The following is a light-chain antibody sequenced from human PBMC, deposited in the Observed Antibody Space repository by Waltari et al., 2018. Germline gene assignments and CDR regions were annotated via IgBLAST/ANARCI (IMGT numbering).Light chain of an antibody. CDR1: FRADRDYNY. CDR2: DVA. Sequence: QSDLTQPASVSGSLGQSITISCTAPFRADRDYNYISWYQQHPGQAPKPLFFDFSLPPPPGQPPLLLCFDVAHRPSGVSHRFSASQSGDTASLSISGLRPEDEATYYCTSYTCLTFTWQFGGGTKLTV. V-gene: IGLV2-14*03. CDR3: TSYTCLTFTWQ. J-gene: IGLJ3*02.